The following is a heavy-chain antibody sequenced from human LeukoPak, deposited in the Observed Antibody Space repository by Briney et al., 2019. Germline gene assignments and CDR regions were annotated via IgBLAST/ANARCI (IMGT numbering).Heavy chain of an antibody. Sequence: ASVKVSCKASGGTFSSYAISWVRQAPGQRLEWMGWINAGNGNTKYSQEFQGRVTITRDTSASTAYMELSSLRSEDMAVYYCARGGYYYDSSGYYPPKYNWFDPWGQGTLVTVSS. D-gene: IGHD3-22*01. CDR1: GGTFSSYA. J-gene: IGHJ5*02. CDR2: INAGNGNT. CDR3: ARGGYYYDSSGYYPPKYNWFDP. V-gene: IGHV1-3*03.